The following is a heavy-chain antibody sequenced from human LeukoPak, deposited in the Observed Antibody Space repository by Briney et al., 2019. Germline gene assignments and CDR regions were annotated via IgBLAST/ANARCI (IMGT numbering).Heavy chain of an antibody. CDR3: AKSGYNRFDY. D-gene: IGHD5-24*01. CDR2: ISGSGSGGST. V-gene: IGHV3-23*01. J-gene: IGHJ4*02. CDR1: GFTFSSSA. Sequence: GGSLRLSCAASGFTFSSSAMSWVRQAPGKGLEWVSSISGSGSGGSTYYADSVKGRFTISRDDSKNTLYLQMNSLRAEDTAVYYCAKSGYNRFDYWGQGTLVTVSS.